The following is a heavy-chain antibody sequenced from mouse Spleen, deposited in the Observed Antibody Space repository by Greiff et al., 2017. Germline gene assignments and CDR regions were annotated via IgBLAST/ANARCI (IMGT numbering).Heavy chain of an antibody. J-gene: IGHJ2*01. CDR1: GFTFSSYT. V-gene: IGHV5-9*01. CDR2: ISGGGGNT. CDR3: ARPFYYDYDGGYFDY. Sequence: EVQVVESGGGLVKPGGSLKLSCAASGFTFSSYTMSWVRQTPEKRLEWVATISGGGGNTYYPDSVKGRFTISRDNAKNTLYLQMSSLRSEDTALYYCARPFYYDYDGGYFDYWGQGTTLTVSS. D-gene: IGHD2-4*01.